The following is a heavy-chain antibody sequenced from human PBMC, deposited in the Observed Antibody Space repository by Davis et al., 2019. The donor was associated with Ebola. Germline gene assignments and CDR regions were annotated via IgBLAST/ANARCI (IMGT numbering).Heavy chain of an antibody. V-gene: IGHV1-69*13. J-gene: IGHJ6*02. CDR2: IIPIFGTA. D-gene: IGHD2-15*01. CDR3: ARGDCSGGSCYRVYYYYGMDV. CDR1: GYTFTSYA. Sequence: SVKVSCKASGYTFTSYAISWVRQAPGQGLEWMGGIIPIFGTANYAQKFQGRVTITADESTSTAYMELSSLRSEDTAVYYCARGDCSGGSCYRVYYYYGMDVWGQGTTVTVSS.